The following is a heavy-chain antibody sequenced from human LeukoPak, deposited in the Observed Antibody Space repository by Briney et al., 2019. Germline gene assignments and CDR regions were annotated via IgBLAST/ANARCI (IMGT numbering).Heavy chain of an antibody. D-gene: IGHD2-2*01. Sequence: ASVKVSCKASGYTFTGYYMHWVRQAPGQGLEWMGWINPNSGGINYAQKFQGRVTITRGTSISTAYMELSRLRSDDTAVYYCARETELVVPPASNWFDPWGQGTLVTVSS. CDR1: GYTFTGYY. V-gene: IGHV1-2*02. J-gene: IGHJ5*02. CDR3: ARETELVVPPASNWFDP. CDR2: INPNSGGI.